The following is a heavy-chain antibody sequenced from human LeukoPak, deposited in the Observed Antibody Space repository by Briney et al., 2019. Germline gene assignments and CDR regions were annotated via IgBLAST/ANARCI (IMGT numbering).Heavy chain of an antibody. D-gene: IGHD2-2*01. J-gene: IGHJ4*02. Sequence: GGSLRLSCAASGFIFSSYGISWVRQAPGKGLEWVSTIGRDGGATYYADSVKGRFTVSRDNPQNTLYLQMISLRVEDTAVYYCAKGVSLVVPATRVPDYWGQGALVTVSS. CDR2: IGRDGGAT. V-gene: IGHV3-23*01. CDR3: AKGVSLVVPATRVPDY. CDR1: GFIFSSYG.